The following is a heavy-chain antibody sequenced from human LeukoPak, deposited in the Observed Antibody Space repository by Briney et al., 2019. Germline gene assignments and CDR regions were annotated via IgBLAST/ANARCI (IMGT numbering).Heavy chain of an antibody. CDR2: INPNSGGT. CDR1: GYTFTDYY. Sequence: ASVKVSCKASGYTFTDYYIHWVRQAPGQGLEWMGWINPNSGGTNYAQKFQGRVTMTRDMSTSTVYMELSSLRSEDTAVYYCARAGLNYDLANWFDPWGQGTLVTVSS. J-gene: IGHJ5*02. CDR3: ARAGLNYDLANWFDP. V-gene: IGHV1-2*02. D-gene: IGHD3-3*01.